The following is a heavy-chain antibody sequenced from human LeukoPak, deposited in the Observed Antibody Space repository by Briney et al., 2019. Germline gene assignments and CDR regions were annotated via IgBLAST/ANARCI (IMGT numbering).Heavy chain of an antibody. Sequence: PSETLSLTCTVSGGSLSSYYWSWIRQPPGKALEWSGYIYYSGSTNYNPSLKSRVTISVDTSKNQFSLKLSSVTAVDTAVYYCARDPPPMSSGWYYYGMDVWGQGTTVTVSS. CDR3: ARDPPPMSSGWYYYGMDV. CDR1: GGSLSSYY. J-gene: IGHJ6*02. D-gene: IGHD6-19*01. CDR2: IYYSGST. V-gene: IGHV4-59*01.